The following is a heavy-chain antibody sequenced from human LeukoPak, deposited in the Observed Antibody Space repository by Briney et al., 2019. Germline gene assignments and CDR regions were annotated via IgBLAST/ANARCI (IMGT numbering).Heavy chain of an antibody. Sequence: SETLSLTCTVSGGSISSYYWSWIRQPPGKGLEWIGYIYYSGSTNYNPSLKSRVTISVDTSKNQFSLKLSSVTAADTAVYYWARERTGPSHYYYFDYWGQGTLVTVSS. V-gene: IGHV4-59*01. CDR2: IYYSGST. D-gene: IGHD1-26*01. CDR1: GGSISSYY. J-gene: IGHJ4*02. CDR3: ARERTGPSHYYYFDY.